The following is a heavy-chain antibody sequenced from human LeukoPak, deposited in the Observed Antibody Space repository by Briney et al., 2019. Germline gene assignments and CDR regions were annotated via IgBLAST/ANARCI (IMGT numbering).Heavy chain of an antibody. CDR1: GFTFNTYT. CDR2: ITDNGRKT. D-gene: IGHD3-10*01. V-gene: IGHV3-23*01. CDR3: AKITVATTPNY. Sequence: PGGSLRLSCAASGFTFNTYTMNWVRQASGKGLEWVSGITDNGRKTYYADSVKGRFSISRDNSKNTLYLQMSDLRAEDTAVYYCAKITVATTPNYWGQGTLVTVSS. J-gene: IGHJ4*02.